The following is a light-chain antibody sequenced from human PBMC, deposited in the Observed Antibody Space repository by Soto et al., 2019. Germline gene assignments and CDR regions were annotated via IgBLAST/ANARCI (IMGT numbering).Light chain of an antibody. CDR2: DAS. CDR3: QQRSNWPRTWT. CDR1: QSVSSY. V-gene: IGKV3-11*01. J-gene: IGKJ1*01. Sequence: EIVLTQSPATLSLSPGERATLSCRASQSVSSYLAWYQQKPGQAPRLLIYDASNRATGIPARFSGGGSGTDFTLTISSLEPEDFAVYYCQQRSNWPRTWTFGQGTKVEIK.